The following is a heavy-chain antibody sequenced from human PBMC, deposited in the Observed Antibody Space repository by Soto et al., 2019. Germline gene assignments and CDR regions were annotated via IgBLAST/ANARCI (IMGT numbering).Heavy chain of an antibody. CDR2: ISYDGSNK. CDR1: GFAFSSYA. Sequence: GGSLRLSCAASGFAFSSYAMQWVRQAPGKGLEWVAVISYDGSNKYYADSVKGRFTISRDNSKNTLYLQMNSLRAEDTAVYYCARDRPSPYCSSTSCSSYFDYWGQGTLVTVSS. CDR3: ARDRPSPYCSSTSCSSYFDY. V-gene: IGHV3-30-3*01. J-gene: IGHJ4*02. D-gene: IGHD2-2*01.